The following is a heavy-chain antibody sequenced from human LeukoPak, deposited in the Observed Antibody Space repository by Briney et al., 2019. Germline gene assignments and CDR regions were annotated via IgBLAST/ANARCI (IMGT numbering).Heavy chain of an antibody. D-gene: IGHD6-19*01. CDR2: ISYDGSNK. V-gene: IGHV3-30-3*01. CDR1: GFTFSSHA. CDR3: ARRVAGILDY. J-gene: IGHJ4*02. Sequence: GGSLRLSCAASGFTFSSHAMHWVRQAPGKGLEWVAVISYDGSNKYYADSVKGRVTISRDNSKNTLSLQMNSLRAEDTAVYYCARRVAGILDYWGQGTLVTVSS.